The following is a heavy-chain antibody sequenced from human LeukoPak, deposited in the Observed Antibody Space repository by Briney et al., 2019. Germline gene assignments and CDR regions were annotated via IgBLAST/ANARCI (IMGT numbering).Heavy chain of an antibody. CDR1: GFTFITYW. Sequence: GGSLRLSCVASGFTFITYWMSWVRQAPGKGLEWVATIKEDGSDKYYVDSVKGRFTISRDNVRNSFYLQMDSLRAEDTAVYYCARRTASSSDNDYWGQSTLVTVSS. CDR2: IKEDGSDK. D-gene: IGHD6-6*01. J-gene: IGHJ4*02. V-gene: IGHV3-7*01. CDR3: ARRTASSSDNDY.